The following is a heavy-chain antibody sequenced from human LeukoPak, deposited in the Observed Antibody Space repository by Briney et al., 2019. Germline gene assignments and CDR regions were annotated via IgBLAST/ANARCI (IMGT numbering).Heavy chain of an antibody. V-gene: IGHV4-31*03. J-gene: IGHJ4*02. CDR1: GGSISSGGNY. D-gene: IGHD3-10*01. CDR3: ARGQVSYYYGSGGSVGFDY. CDR2: IYYSGST. Sequence: PSQTLSLTCTVSGGSISSGGNYWSWIRQHPGKDLEWIGYIYYSGSTYYNPSLKRRATISVDTSKNQFSLKLSSVTAADTAVYYGARGQVSYYYGSGGSVGFDYWGQGTLVTVSS.